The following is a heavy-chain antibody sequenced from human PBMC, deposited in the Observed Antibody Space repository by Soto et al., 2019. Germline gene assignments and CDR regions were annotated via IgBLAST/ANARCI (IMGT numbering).Heavy chain of an antibody. CDR1: GGSISSFVYY. CDR2: IYCSGST. D-gene: IGHD2-15*01. Sequence: SETLSLTCTVSGGSISSFVYYWSWIRQQPGKGLAWFGYIYCSGSTNYNPSLKSRITISVATTKNHFTLNLGSGTAASTAVYNCATGDCGKGGSLDYWGKEPMV. J-gene: IGHJ4*02. V-gene: IGHV4-31*03. CDR3: ATGDCGKGGSLDY.